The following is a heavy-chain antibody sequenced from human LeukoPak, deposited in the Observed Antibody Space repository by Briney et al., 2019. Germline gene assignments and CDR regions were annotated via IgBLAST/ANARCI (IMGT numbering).Heavy chain of an antibody. Sequence: PGGSLRLSCAASGFTFGTYGMNWVRQAPGKGLEWVSAISGSGGSTYYADSVKGRFTISRDNSKNTLYLQMNSLGAEDTAVYYCASRPYDSPGYWGQGTLVTVSS. CDR2: ISGSGGST. CDR3: ASRPYDSPGY. J-gene: IGHJ4*02. D-gene: IGHD3-22*01. V-gene: IGHV3-23*01. CDR1: GFTFGTYG.